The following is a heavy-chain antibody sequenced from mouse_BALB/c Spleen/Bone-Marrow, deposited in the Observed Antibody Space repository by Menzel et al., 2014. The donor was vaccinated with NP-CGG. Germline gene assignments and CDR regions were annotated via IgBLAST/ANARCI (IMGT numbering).Heavy chain of an antibody. D-gene: IGHD2-3*01. CDR2: ISYSGST. CDR1: GDSITSGY. Sequence: EVKLVESGPSLVKPSQTLSLTCSATGDSITSGYWNWIRKFPGNKLEYMGYISYSGSTYYNPSLKSQISITRGTSKNQYYLQLNSVTTEDTATYYCATYDGYCFDYWGQGTTLTVSS. CDR3: ATYDGYCFDY. J-gene: IGHJ2*01. V-gene: IGHV3-8*02.